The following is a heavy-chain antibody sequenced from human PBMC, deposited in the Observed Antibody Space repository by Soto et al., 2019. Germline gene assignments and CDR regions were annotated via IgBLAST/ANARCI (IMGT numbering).Heavy chain of an antibody. V-gene: IGHV4-30-2*01. CDR1: GASLSGATYF. Sequence: QTRSFTWVVAGASLSGATYFWNWIRQPPGKGLVWIGYLFPRGTTYYNAYLKSRVIISIVVTKNILYLSLRSLTPADTAVDQGATSREFDYWSQGTLVTV. CDR3: ATSREFDY. CDR2: LFPRGTT. J-gene: IGHJ4*02.